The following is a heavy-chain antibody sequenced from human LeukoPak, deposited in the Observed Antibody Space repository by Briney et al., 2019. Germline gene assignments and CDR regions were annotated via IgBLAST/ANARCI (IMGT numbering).Heavy chain of an antibody. D-gene: IGHD3-22*01. CDR3: AKAVTTGHFQH. V-gene: IGHV3-30*18. CDR2: ISYDASNK. CDR1: GFTFSRYG. J-gene: IGHJ1*01. Sequence: GGSLRLSCAASGFTFSRYGMHWVRQTPGKGLEWVAVISYDASNKYYADSVKGRFTISRDNSKNTLYLQMNSLRAEDTAVYYCAKAVTTGHFQHWGQGTLVTVSS.